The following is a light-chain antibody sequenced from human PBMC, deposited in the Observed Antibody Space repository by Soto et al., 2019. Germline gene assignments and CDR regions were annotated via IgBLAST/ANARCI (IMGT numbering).Light chain of an antibody. CDR3: QQYSNLPPNT. Sequence: ETVLTQSPATLSLSPGDRATLSCGASQTINNNYLAWYQQKPGLAPRLLIYDASTRATGIPDRFSGSGSGTDFTLTSSRLETEDFAMYYCQQYSNLPPNTFGQGTKVEIK. V-gene: IGKV3D-20*01. CDR2: DAS. CDR1: QTINNNY. J-gene: IGKJ2*01.